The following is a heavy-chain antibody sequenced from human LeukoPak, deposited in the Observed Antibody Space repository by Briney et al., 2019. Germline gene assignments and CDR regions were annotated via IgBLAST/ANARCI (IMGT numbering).Heavy chain of an antibody. V-gene: IGHV3-23*01. CDR2: ISGSGGST. CDR3: AKDLELGILSHADY. J-gene: IGHJ4*02. Sequence: GGSLRLSCAASGFTFSSYAMSWVRQAPGKGLEWVSAISGSGGSTYYADSVKGRFTISRDNSKNTLYLQMNSLRAEDTAVYYCAKDLELGILSHADYWGQGTLVTVSS. D-gene: IGHD7-27*01. CDR1: GFTFSSYA.